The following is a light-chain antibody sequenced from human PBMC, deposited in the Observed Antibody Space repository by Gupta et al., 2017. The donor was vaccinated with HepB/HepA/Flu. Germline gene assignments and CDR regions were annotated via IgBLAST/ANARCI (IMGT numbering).Light chain of an antibody. Sequence: FTPSPAPLSVSAGERATLSCRASQSLSSYLTWYQQKPGQAPKLLIYDASNRATGIPARFSGSGSGTDFTLTISSLEPEDIAVYYCQQCDNWPLTFGQGTQVEIK. CDR2: DAS. CDR3: QQCDNWPLT. J-gene: IGKJ5*01. CDR1: QSLSSY. V-gene: IGKV3-11*01.